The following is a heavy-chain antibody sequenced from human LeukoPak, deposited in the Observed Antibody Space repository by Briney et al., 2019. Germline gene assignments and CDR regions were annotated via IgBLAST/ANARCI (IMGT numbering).Heavy chain of an antibody. CDR2: ISYDGSNK. J-gene: IGHJ5*02. V-gene: IGHV3-30*04. CDR3: ARDIPHREPATTRRGWFDP. D-gene: IGHD5-24*01. CDR1: GFTFSSYT. Sequence: PGGSLRLSCAASGFTFSSYTMHWVRQAPGKGLEWVAVISYDGSNKYYADSVKGRLTISRDNSKNTLYLQMNSLRAEDTAVYYCARDIPHREPATTRRGWFDPWGQGTLVTVSS.